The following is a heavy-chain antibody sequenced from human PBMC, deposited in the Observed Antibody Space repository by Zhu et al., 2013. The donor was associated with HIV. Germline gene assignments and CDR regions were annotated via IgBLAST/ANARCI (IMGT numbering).Heavy chain of an antibody. CDR3: ASDLWEKAFDI. V-gene: IGHV1-2*02. J-gene: IGHJ3*02. D-gene: IGHD1-26*01. CDR1: TNTFIGKY. CDR2: INPHSGDT. Sequence: VQLLQSGAAMGKPGASVKVSCRASTNTFIGKYINWVRQVPGQGLQWIGWINPHSGDTKCAQKFQGRVTMTGDTSINTAYMDLRSLVSDDTAVYYCASDLWEKAFDIWGRGTKVTVS.